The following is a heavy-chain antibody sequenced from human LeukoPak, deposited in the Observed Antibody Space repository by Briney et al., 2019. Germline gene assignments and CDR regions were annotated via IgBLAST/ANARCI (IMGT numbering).Heavy chain of an antibody. CDR3: AKDNYDYGDYDGGDF. V-gene: IGHV3-30*02. J-gene: IGHJ4*02. CDR1: GFTFSSCG. Sequence: PGGSLRLSCAASGFTFSSCGMQWVRQAPGKGLEWVAFIRYDGSNNYYADSVKGRFSISRDNSKNTLYLQMNSLRAEDTAVYYCAKDNYDYGDYDGGDFWGQGTLVTVSS. D-gene: IGHD4-17*01. CDR2: IRYDGSNN.